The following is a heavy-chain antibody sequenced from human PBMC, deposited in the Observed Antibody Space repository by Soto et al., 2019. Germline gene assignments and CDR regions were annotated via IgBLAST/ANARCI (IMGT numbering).Heavy chain of an antibody. CDR1: GGSISSYY. J-gene: IGHJ4*02. D-gene: IGHD2-2*01. CDR2: IYYSGST. V-gene: IGHV4-59*01. CDR3: ARDYGSTLDY. Sequence: SETLSLTCTVSGGSISSYYWSWIRQPPGKGLEWIGYIYYSGSTNYNPSLKSRVTISVDTSKNQFSLKLSSVTAADTAVYYCARDYGSTLDYWGQGTLVTVSS.